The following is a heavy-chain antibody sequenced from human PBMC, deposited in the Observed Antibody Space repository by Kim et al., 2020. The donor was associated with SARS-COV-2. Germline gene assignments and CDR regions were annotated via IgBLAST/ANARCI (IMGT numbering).Heavy chain of an antibody. J-gene: IGHJ6*02. Sequence: ASVKVSCKASGYTFTSYAMHWVRQAPGQRLEWMGWINAGNGNTKYSQKFQGRVTITRDTSASTAYMELSSLRSEDTAVYYCAREEARFEATPSWYGMDVWGQGTTVTVSS. CDR3: AREEARFEATPSWYGMDV. CDR2: INAGNGNT. CDR1: GYTFTSYA. V-gene: IGHV1-3*01. D-gene: IGHD5-12*01.